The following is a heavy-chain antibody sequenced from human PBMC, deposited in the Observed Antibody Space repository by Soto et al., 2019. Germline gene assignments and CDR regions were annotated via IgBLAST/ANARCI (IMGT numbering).Heavy chain of an antibody. V-gene: IGHV1-8*01. Sequence: ASVKVSCKASGYTFTSYDINWVRQATGQGLEWMGWMNPNSGNTGYAQKFQGRVTTTRNTSISTAYMELSSLRSEDTAVYYCARGVVRITMIVIPWFDPWGQGTLVTVSS. CDR1: GYTFTSYD. J-gene: IGHJ5*02. CDR3: ARGVVRITMIVIPWFDP. D-gene: IGHD3-22*01. CDR2: MNPNSGNT.